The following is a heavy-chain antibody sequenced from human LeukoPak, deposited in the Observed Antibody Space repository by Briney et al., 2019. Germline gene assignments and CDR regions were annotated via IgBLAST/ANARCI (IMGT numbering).Heavy chain of an antibody. CDR3: ANGNYPDY. V-gene: IGHV3-30-3*01. D-gene: IGHD1-26*01. CDR2: ISYDGSNK. CDR1: GFXFNNYA. J-gene: IGHJ4*02. Sequence: GGSLRLSCTASGFXFNNYAIHWVRQAPGKGLEWVAVISYDGSNKYYADSVKGRFTISRDNSKNTLYLQMNSLRAEDTAVYYCANGNYPDYWGQGTLVIVSS.